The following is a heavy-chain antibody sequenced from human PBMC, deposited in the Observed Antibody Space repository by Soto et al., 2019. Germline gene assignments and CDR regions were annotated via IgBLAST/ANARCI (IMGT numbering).Heavy chain of an antibody. CDR3: ARDIILLGRNWFDP. J-gene: IGHJ5*02. CDR2: IIPIFGTA. V-gene: IGHV1-69*13. CDR1: GGSFSSYA. Sequence: SVKVSCKASGGSFSSYAISWVRQAPGQGLEWMGGIIPIFGTANYAQKFQGRVTITADESTSTAYMELSSLRSEDTAVYYCARDIILLGRNWFDPWGQGTLVTVSS. D-gene: IGHD3-10*01.